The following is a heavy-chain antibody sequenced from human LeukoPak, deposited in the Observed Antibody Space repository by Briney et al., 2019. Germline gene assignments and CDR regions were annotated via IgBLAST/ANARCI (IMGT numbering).Heavy chain of an antibody. CDR1: GLTFSNYA. V-gene: IGHV3-23*01. CDR3: AKDISQGYTYGSIERDY. CDR2: ISESGDST. J-gene: IGHJ4*02. D-gene: IGHD5-18*01. Sequence: GGSLRLSCAASGLTFSNYAMSWVRQAPGKGLEWVSAISESGDSTYYAASVKGRFTISRDNSKNTLYLQMNSLRAADTALYYCAKDISQGYTYGSIERDYWGQGTLVTVSS.